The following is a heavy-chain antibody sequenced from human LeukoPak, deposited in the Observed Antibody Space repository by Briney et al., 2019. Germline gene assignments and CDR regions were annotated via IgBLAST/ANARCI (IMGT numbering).Heavy chain of an antibody. CDR2: IKEDGGQK. J-gene: IGHJ4*02. CDR1: GFNISNYW. Sequence: AGGSLRLSCAASGFNISNYWMTWVRQAPGKGLQWVANIKEDGGQKYYVDSVKGRFTISRDNPKNSLYLHLSRLRAEDTAVYFCARVSTHCDLDFFDFWGQGTLLTVSS. CDR3: ARVSTHCDLDFFDF. V-gene: IGHV3-7*04. D-gene: IGHD2-15*01.